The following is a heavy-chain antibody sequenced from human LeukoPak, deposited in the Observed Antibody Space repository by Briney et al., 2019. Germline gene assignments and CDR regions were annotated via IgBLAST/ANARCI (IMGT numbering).Heavy chain of an antibody. CDR3: ASGYGDYARYFDY. CDR1: GGTFNIYA. J-gene: IGHJ4*02. D-gene: IGHD4-17*01. CDR2: IIPILGIA. V-gene: IGHV1-69*04. Sequence: SSVTLSFTASGGTFNIYAISWVRQAHGQGLEWMGRIIPILGIANYAQKFQGRVTITADKSTSTAYMELSSLRSEDTAVYYCASGYGDYARYFDYWGQGTLVTVSS.